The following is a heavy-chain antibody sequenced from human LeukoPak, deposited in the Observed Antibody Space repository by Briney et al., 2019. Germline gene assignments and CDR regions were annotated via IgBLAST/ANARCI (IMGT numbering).Heavy chain of an antibody. J-gene: IGHJ4*02. CDR2: ISSSSSYI. V-gene: IGHV3-21*01. Sequence: GGSLRFSCAASGFTFSSYSMNWVRQAPGKGLEWASSISSSSSYIYYADSVKGRFTISRDNAKNSLYLQMNSLRAEDTAVYYCARDLTSGGALDYWGQGTLVTVSS. CDR1: GFTFSSYS. D-gene: IGHD3-16*01. CDR3: ARDLTSGGALDY.